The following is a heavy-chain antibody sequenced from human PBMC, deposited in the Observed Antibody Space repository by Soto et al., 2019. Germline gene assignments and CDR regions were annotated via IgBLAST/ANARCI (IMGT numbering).Heavy chain of an antibody. D-gene: IGHD3-16*01. CDR1: GFTFSSYE. CDR3: ARDWRSGVYDYVWGIDLDV. V-gene: IGHV3-48*03. CDR2: ISSSGSTI. Sequence: PGGSLRLSCAASGFTFSSYEMNWVRQAPGKGLEWVSYISSSGSTIYYADSVKGRFTISRDNAKNSLYLQMNSLRAEDTAVYYCARDWRSGVYDYVWGIDLDVWGQGTTVTVSS. J-gene: IGHJ6*02.